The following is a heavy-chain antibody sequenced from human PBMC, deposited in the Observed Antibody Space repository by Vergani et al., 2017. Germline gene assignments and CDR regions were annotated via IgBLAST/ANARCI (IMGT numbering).Heavy chain of an antibody. CDR3: AHSWNFGRRDWFDS. Sequence: QVQLVPSGAEVKKPGGSMKVSCQASESTFSDYNIHWVRQAPGQGLQWMGWISPKTGDTDYLQRFQDRVTMTRDASTKTVYLKMTRLTSDDTAIYYCAHSWNFGRRDWFDSWGPGTLVTVSS. CDR2: ISPKTGDT. J-gene: IGHJ5*01. V-gene: IGHV1-2*02. CDR1: ESTFSDYN. D-gene: IGHD1-26*01.